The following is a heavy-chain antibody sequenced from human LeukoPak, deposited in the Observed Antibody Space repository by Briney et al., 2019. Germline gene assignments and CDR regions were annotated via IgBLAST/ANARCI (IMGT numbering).Heavy chain of an antibody. CDR1: GFTFSSYW. V-gene: IGHV3-74*01. CDR2: INSDGSST. D-gene: IGHD3-3*01. J-gene: IGHJ6*03. Sequence: GGPLRLSCAASGFTFSSYWMHWVRQAPGKGLVWVSRINSDGSSTSYADSVKGRFTISRDNAKNTLYLQMNSLRAEDTAVYYCAREVKYYDFRSGYYYYYMDVWGKGTTVTVSS. CDR3: AREVKYYDFRSGYYYYYMDV.